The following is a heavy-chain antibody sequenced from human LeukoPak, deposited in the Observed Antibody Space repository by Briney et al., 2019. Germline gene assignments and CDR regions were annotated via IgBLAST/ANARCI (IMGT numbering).Heavy chain of an antibody. J-gene: IGHJ5*02. V-gene: IGHV1-2*02. Sequence: ASEKVSCKASGYTFTGYYMHWVRQAPGQGLEWMGWINPNSGGTNYAQKFQGRVTMTRDTSISTAYMELSSLRSDDTAVYYCARGYCSGGSCYDNWFDPWGQGTLVTVSS. CDR2: INPNSGGT. D-gene: IGHD2-15*01. CDR1: GYTFTGYY. CDR3: ARGYCSGGSCYDNWFDP.